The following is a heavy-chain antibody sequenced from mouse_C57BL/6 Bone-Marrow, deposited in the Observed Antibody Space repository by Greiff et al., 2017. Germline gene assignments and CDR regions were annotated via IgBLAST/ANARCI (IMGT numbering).Heavy chain of an antibody. V-gene: IGHV14-4*01. Sequence: EVQLQQSGAELVRPGASVKLSCTASGYNINDDYMHWVKQRPEQGLEWIGWIIPENGDTEYAPKFQGKATMTADTSSNTAYLQLSSLTCEDAAVYYCAFYNRAMDYWGQGTSVTVSS. J-gene: IGHJ4*01. CDR3: AFYNRAMDY. CDR1: GYNINDDY. CDR2: IIPENGDT. D-gene: IGHD2-1*01.